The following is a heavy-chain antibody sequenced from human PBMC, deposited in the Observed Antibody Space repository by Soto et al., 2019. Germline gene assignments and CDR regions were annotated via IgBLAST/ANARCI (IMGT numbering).Heavy chain of an antibody. Sequence: GGSLRLSCSASGFTFSSYAMHWVRQAPGKGLEYVSTISADGGTTYYTDSVKGRFTISRDNSKNTLYLQMSSLGPEDTGLYYCVKKRVRTTVTAIRNYFDSWGQGTLVTVSS. CDR1: GFTFSSYA. CDR3: VKKRVRTTVTAIRNYFDS. V-gene: IGHV3-64D*08. J-gene: IGHJ4*02. D-gene: IGHD4-17*01. CDR2: ISADGGTT.